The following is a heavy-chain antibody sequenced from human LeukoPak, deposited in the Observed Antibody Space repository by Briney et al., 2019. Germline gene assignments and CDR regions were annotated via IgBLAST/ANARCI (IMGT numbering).Heavy chain of an antibody. CDR2: ISSRSYH. V-gene: IGHV3-21*04. J-gene: IGHJ3*02. Sequence: GGSLRLSCAPSGFTPRAYSMNWGPEAPGRGVGWGSSISSRSYHYYAHSLKGRFNNPRDNAKHSLYLQMNSLRAEDPAGYYCARDAQYADDGFDIWGQGTMVTVPS. CDR3: ARDAQYADDGFDI. D-gene: IGHD2-8*01. CDR1: GFTPRAYS.